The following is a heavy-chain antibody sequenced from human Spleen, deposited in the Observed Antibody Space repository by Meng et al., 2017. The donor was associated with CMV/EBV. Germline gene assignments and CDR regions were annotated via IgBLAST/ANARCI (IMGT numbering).Heavy chain of an antibody. D-gene: IGHD5/OR15-5a*01. CDR2: INPNSGGT. CDR1: GYTFTGYY. CDR3: ARDSTIYDGAFSDY. V-gene: IGHV1-2*02. J-gene: IGHJ4*02. Sequence: QVELGQSGAEVKKPGASVKVSCKASGYTFTGYYMHWVRQAPGQGLEWMGWINPNSGGTNYAQKFQGRVTMTRDTSISTAYMELSRLRSDDTAVYYCARDSTIYDGAFSDYWGQGTLVTVSS.